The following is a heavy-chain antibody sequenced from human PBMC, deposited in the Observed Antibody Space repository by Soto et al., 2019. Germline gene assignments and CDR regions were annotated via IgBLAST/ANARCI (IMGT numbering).Heavy chain of an antibody. D-gene: IGHD6-19*01. CDR1: GYSITAGGYY. V-gene: IGHV4-31*03. Sequence: TLSLTCFVSGYSITAGGYYWSWIRHHPGKGLEWIGSFYSSGSIIYNPSLRSRVSISGDTSSNQFSMSLTSVTAAGTARYYCARMYSSGSGWFHPWGQGTLVTVSS. CDR3: ARMYSSGSGWFHP. J-gene: IGHJ5*02. CDR2: FYSSGSI.